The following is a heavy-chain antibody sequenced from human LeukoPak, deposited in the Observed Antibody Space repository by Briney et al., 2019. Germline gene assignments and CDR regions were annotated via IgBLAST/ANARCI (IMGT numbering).Heavy chain of an antibody. CDR3: AKDLDYDTIGAFDY. Sequence: GGSLRLSCAASGFTFSSYWMSWVRQAPGKGLEWVAVISYDGSNKYYADSVKGRFTISRDNSKNTLYLQMNSLRAEDTAVYYCAKDLDYDTIGAFDYWGQGTLVTVSS. CDR1: GFTFSSYW. J-gene: IGHJ4*02. D-gene: IGHD3-22*01. V-gene: IGHV3-30*18. CDR2: ISYDGSNK.